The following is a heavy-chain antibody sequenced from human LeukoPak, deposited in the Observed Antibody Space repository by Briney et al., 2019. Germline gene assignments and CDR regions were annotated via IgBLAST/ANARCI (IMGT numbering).Heavy chain of an antibody. V-gene: IGHV4-59*02. D-gene: IGHD5-12*01. CDR2: IYYSGST. CDR3: ARGGFRPET. CDR1: GASVTTYY. Sequence: PSETLSLTCTVSGASVTTYYWSWVRQPPGKGLEYIGYIYYSGSTSYNPSLKSRVTMSVDTSKNQVSLSLNSVTAADTAVYYCARGGFRPETWGQGTLVTVYS. J-gene: IGHJ5*02.